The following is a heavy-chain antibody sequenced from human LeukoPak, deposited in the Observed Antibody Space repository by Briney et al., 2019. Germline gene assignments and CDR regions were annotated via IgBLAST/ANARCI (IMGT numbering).Heavy chain of an antibody. D-gene: IGHD3-22*01. J-gene: IGHJ4*02. V-gene: IGHV4-4*07. CDR1: GGSISSYY. CDR2: IYTSGST. CDR3: ARSGDYYDSRSFDY. Sequence: SETLSLTRTVSGGSISSYYWSWIRQPAGKGLEWIGHIYTSGSTNYNPSLKSRVTISVETSKNQFSLKLSSVNAADKAVYYCARSGDYYDSRSFDYWGQGTLVTVSS.